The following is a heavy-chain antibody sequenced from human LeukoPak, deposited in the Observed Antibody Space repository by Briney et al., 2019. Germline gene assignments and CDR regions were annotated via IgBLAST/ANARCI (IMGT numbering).Heavy chain of an antibody. CDR3: ARGPPYGSRSDFLDY. CDR1: GFTFSSYA. J-gene: IGHJ4*02. CDR2: LKEDVSAR. D-gene: IGHD3-10*01. V-gene: IGHV3-7*01. Sequence: GGSLRLSCAASGFTFSSYAMSWVRQAPGKGLEWVASLKEDVSARNLVDSVKGRFTISTDNAKNSLNLQMNSLRVEDTAVYYCARGPPYGSRSDFLDYWGLGTLVTVSS.